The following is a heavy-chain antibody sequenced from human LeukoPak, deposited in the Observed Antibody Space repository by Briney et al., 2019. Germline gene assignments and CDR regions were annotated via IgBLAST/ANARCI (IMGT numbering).Heavy chain of an antibody. Sequence: GGSLRLSCAASGFTFSSYAMSWVRQAPGKGLEWVSAISGSGGSTYYADSVRGRFTISRDNSKNTLYLQMNSLRAEDTAVYYCAKDILSSGYYYFDYWGQGTLVTVSS. V-gene: IGHV3-23*01. CDR1: GFTFSSYA. D-gene: IGHD3-22*01. CDR2: ISGSGGST. CDR3: AKDILSSGYYYFDY. J-gene: IGHJ4*02.